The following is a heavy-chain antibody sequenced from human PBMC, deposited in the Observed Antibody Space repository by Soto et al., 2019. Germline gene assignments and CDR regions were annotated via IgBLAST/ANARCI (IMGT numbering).Heavy chain of an antibody. Sequence: GGSLRLSCAASGFTFSDYYMSWIRQAPGKGLEWVSYISSSSYYTNYADSVKGRFTISRDNAKNSLYLQMNSLRAEDTAVYYCAREATGAREHDYWGQGSLVTVSS. CDR2: ISSSSYYT. CDR3: AREATGAREHDY. J-gene: IGHJ4*02. CDR1: GFTFSDYY. V-gene: IGHV3-11*06. D-gene: IGHD1-26*01.